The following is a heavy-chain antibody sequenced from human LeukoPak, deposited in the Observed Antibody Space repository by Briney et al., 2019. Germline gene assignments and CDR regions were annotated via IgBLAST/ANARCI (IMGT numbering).Heavy chain of an antibody. J-gene: IGHJ4*02. V-gene: IGHV5-51*01. CDR3: ARHSSGSYPYYFDY. CDR2: IYPGDSDT. D-gene: IGHD1-26*01. Sequence: PGGSLQLSCQGSGYSFTSYWIGWVRQLPGKGLEWMGIIYPGDSDTRYSPSFQGQVTISADKSISTPYLQWSSLKASDTAMYYCARHSSGSYPYYFDYWGQGTLDTVSS. CDR1: GYSFTSYW.